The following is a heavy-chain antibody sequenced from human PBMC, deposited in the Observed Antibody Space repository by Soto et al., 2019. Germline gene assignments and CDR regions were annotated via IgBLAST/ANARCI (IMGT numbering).Heavy chain of an antibody. J-gene: IGHJ4*02. CDR3: ARDAAVPGESDRFDY. Sequence: QVQLQASGPGLVKPSGTLSLTCAVSGDSVTSNVWWSWVRQPPGKGLEWIGEAYHNGLTDYNPSLKSRVTMSVDTSKNEFSLKLTSLTAADTAIYYCARDAAVPGESDRFDYWGPGTLVTVSS. D-gene: IGHD6-19*01. V-gene: IGHV4-4*02. CDR2: AYHNGLT. CDR1: GDSVTSNVW.